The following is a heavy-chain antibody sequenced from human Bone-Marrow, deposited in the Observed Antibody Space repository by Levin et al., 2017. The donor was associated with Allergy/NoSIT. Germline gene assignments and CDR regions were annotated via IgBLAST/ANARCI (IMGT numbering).Heavy chain of an antibody. Sequence: PGGSLRLSCAASGFTVSNNYMSWVRQAPGKGLEGVSVTYSGGNTFYADSVKGRFTMSRDRSKNTLYLQMNSLRAEDTDVYYCATSPTSGYWGQGTLVTVSS. J-gene: IGHJ4*02. V-gene: IGHV3-53*01. CDR2: TYSGGNT. D-gene: IGHD6-6*01. CDR1: GFTVSNNY. CDR3: ATSPTSGY.